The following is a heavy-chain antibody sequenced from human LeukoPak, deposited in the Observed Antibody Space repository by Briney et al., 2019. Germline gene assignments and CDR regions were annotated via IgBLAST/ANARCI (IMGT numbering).Heavy chain of an antibody. CDR2: IKQDGSEK. V-gene: IGHV3-7*01. Sequence: GGSLGLSCATSGFTFSSYWMNWVRQAPGKGLEWVANIKQDGSEKYYAGSVKGRFTISRDNAKNSLDLQMNSLRVEDTAVYYCLRGAPDYWGQGTLVTVSS. CDR3: LRGAPDY. CDR1: GFTFSSYW. J-gene: IGHJ4*02.